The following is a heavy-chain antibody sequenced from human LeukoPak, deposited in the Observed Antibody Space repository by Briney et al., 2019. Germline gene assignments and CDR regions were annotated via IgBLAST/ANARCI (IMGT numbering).Heavy chain of an antibody. J-gene: IGHJ4*02. D-gene: IGHD3-10*01. Sequence: PSETLSLTCIVSGDSISSYYWSWIRQPPGKGLEWIGYISNSGSTNYNPSLKSRVTISVDTSKNQFSLKLSSMTAADTAVYYCARGPRVTFDYWGQGTLVTVSS. V-gene: IGHV4-59*01. CDR1: GDSISSYY. CDR3: ARGPRVTFDY. CDR2: ISNSGST.